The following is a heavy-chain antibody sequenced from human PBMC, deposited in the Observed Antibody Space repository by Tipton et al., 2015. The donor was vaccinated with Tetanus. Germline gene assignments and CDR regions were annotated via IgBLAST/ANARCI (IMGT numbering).Heavy chain of an antibody. V-gene: IGHV4-4*07. CDR2: IYGGGST. CDR1: GGSTHDFY. D-gene: IGHD2-8*02. J-gene: IGHJ3*02. CDR3: ARVLRYSTRGGWDDAFDI. Sequence: GLVKPSETLSLSCTVSGGSTHDFYWSWIWQSAGKGLEWIGRIYGGGSTNYNPSLKSRVTMSMDTSKKQFSLKLNSVTVADTALYFCARVLRYSTRGGWDDAFDIWGQGTMVTVSS.